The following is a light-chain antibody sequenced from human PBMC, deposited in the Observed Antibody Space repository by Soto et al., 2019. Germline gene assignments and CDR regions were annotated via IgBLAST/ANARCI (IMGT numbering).Light chain of an antibody. Sequence: EIVMTQSPATLSVSPGERATLSCRASQSVSSNLVWYQKKPGQAPRPLIYGASTRATGIPARFSGSGSGTEFTLTISSLQSEDFAVYYCQQYNNWPWTFGQGTKVEIK. CDR1: QSVSSN. J-gene: IGKJ1*01. CDR3: QQYNNWPWT. V-gene: IGKV3-15*01. CDR2: GAS.